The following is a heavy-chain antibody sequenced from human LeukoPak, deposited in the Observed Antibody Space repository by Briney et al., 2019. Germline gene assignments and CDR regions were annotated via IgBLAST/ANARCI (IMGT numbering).Heavy chain of an antibody. Sequence: GGSLRLSCAASGFTFSSYAMHWVRQAPGKGLEWVAVISYDGSNKYYADSVKGRFTISRDNSKNTLYLQMNSLRAEDTAVYYCAKVAHGDYLDYWGQGTLVTVSS. CDR3: AKVAHGDYLDY. CDR2: ISYDGSNK. V-gene: IGHV3-30-3*01. CDR1: GFTFSSYA. J-gene: IGHJ4*02. D-gene: IGHD3-10*01.